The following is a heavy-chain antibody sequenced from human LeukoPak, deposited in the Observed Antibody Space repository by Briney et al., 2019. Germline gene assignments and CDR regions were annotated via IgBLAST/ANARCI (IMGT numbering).Heavy chain of an antibody. D-gene: IGHD3-9*01. Sequence: EASVKVSCKASGYTFTGYYMHWVRQAPGQGLEWMGWINPNSGGTNYAQKFQGRVTMTRDTSISTAYMELSRLRSDDTAVYYCAREMGEYYDILTGYFPFDYWSQGTLVTVSS. CDR1: GYTFTGYY. V-gene: IGHV1-2*02. J-gene: IGHJ4*02. CDR3: AREMGEYYDILTGYFPFDY. CDR2: INPNSGGT.